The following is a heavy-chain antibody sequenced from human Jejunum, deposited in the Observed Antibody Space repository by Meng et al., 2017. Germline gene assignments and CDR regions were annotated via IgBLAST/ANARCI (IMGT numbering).Heavy chain of an antibody. V-gene: IGHV3-23*01. J-gene: IGHJ4*02. CDR1: GFTFNTYA. Sequence: GESLKISCATSGFTFNTYAMSWVRQAPGKGLEWVSAISGSGGRTHYADSVKDRFTISRDNSKNTLYLQMNSLRAEDTALYYCAKVYSGYETFDYWGQGTLVTGYS. D-gene: IGHD5-12*01. CDR3: AKVYSGYETFDY. CDR2: ISGSGGRT.